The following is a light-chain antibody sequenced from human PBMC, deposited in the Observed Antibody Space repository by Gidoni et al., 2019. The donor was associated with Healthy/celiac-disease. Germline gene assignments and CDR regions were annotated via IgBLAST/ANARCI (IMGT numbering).Light chain of an antibody. CDR3: SSYTSSSTRV. CDR2: EVS. J-gene: IGLJ2*01. CDR1: SSDVCGYNY. V-gene: IGLV2-14*01. Sequence: QSALTQPASVSGSPGQSITISCTGTSSDVCGYNYVSWYQQHPGKAPKLMIYEVSTRPSGVSNRFSGSKSGNTASLTISGLQAEDEADYYCSSYTSSSTRVFGGGTKLTVL.